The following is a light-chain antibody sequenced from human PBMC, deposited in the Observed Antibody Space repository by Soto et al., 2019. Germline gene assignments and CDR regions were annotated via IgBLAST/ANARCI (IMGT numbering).Light chain of an antibody. V-gene: IGLV2-14*01. J-gene: IGLJ3*02. CDR2: EVT. CDR1: NSDVGGSNY. Sequence: QSALTQPASVSGSPGQSITISCTGTNSDVGGSNYVSWYQKNPGKGPRLIIYEVTKRPSGFSDRFSGSKSANTASLTISGLQPEDEAEYCCSSYTSTSTLWVFGGGTKLTVL. CDR3: SSYTSTSTLWV.